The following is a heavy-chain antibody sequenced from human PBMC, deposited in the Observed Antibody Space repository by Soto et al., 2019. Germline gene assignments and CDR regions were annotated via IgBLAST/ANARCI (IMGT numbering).Heavy chain of an antibody. V-gene: IGHV4-31*03. D-gene: IGHD2-15*01. Sequence: SETLSLTCTVSGGSISSGGYYWSWIRQHPGKGLEWIGYIDYSGSTYYNPSLKSRVTISVDTSKNQFSLKLSSVTAADTAVYYCARDSVCSGGSCYRSFDYWGQGTLVTVSS. J-gene: IGHJ4*02. CDR2: IDYSGST. CDR1: GGSISSGGYY. CDR3: ARDSVCSGGSCYRSFDY.